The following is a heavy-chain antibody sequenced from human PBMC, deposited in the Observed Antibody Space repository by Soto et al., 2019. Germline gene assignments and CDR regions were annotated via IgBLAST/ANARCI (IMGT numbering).Heavy chain of an antibody. Sequence: GASVKVSFKASGGTFSRFAINWLRQAPGQGPEWMGGTIPILGTANYAQKFQGRVTIIADETTNTASLELTSLRPEDTAVYYCARGNALDIWGQGTTVTVSS. CDR1: GGTFSRFA. J-gene: IGHJ6*02. CDR2: TIPILGTA. V-gene: IGHV1-69*13. CDR3: ARGNALDI.